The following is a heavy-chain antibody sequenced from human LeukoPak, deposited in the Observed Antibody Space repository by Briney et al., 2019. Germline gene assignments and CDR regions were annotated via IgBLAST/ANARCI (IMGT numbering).Heavy chain of an antibody. V-gene: IGHV1-46*01. CDR1: GYTFSSYY. CDR3: ARVVEDLVVPAATQFDY. D-gene: IGHD2-2*01. J-gene: IGHJ4*02. CDR2: INPSGGST. Sequence: ASVKVSCKASGYTFSSYYMHWVRQAPGQGLEWMGLINPSGGSTGYAQNFQGRVTMTRDTSTSTVYMELSSLTSEDTAVYYCARVVEDLVVPAATQFDYWGQGTLVTVSS.